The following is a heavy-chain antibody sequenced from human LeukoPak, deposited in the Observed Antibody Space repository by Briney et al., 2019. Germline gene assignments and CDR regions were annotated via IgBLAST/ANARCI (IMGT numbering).Heavy chain of an antibody. CDR3: AREAPAIVVVPAAPRVNWYFDL. V-gene: IGHV4-31*03. Sequence: SQTLSLTCTVSGGSISSGGYYWSWIRQHPGTGLEWIGYINYSGSTYYNPSLKSRVTISVDTSKNQFSLKLSSVTAADTAVYYCAREAPAIVVVPAAPRVNWYFDLWGRGTLVTVSS. CDR2: INYSGST. CDR1: GGSISSGGYY. D-gene: IGHD2-2*01. J-gene: IGHJ2*01.